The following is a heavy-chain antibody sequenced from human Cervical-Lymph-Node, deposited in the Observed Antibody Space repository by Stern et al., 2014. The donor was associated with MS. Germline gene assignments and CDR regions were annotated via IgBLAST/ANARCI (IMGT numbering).Heavy chain of an antibody. J-gene: IGHJ4*02. CDR3: ARSVRLASAGIFGY. Sequence: DQLVESGAEVKTPGSSVKVSCKAFGGSFSDYAFNWVRQAPGQGLEWLGGIVPILVTPNYAQEFQGRVTIAADESTSTTYLELKALTSEDTALYFCARSVRLASAGIFGYWGQGTVVAVSS. CDR1: GGSFSDYA. V-gene: IGHV1-69*01. D-gene: IGHD2-15*01. CDR2: IVPILVTP.